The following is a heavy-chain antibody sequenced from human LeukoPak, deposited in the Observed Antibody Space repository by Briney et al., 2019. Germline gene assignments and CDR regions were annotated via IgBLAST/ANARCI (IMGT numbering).Heavy chain of an antibody. Sequence: GGSLRLSCAASGLTFSNYWLTWVRQAPGQGLEWVVNIKQDGSEKHYVDSVKGRFTISRDNAKNSLYLQMDSLRAEDTAVYYCARDRQIAYWGQGTLVTVSS. J-gene: IGHJ4*02. V-gene: IGHV3-7*01. CDR3: ARDRQIAY. CDR1: GLTFSNYW. CDR2: IKQDGSEK.